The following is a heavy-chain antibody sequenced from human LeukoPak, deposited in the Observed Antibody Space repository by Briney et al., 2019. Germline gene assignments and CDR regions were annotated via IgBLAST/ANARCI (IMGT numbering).Heavy chain of an antibody. CDR2: IKQDGSEK. Sequence: GGSLRLSCAASGFSFRTHSMKWVRQAPGKGLEWVANIKQDGSEKYYVDSVKGRFTISRDNAKNSLYLQMNSLRAEDTAVYYCAREVSTHFDYWGQGTLVTVSS. CDR3: AREVSTHFDY. CDR1: GFSFRTHS. J-gene: IGHJ4*02. V-gene: IGHV3-7*01. D-gene: IGHD6-13*01.